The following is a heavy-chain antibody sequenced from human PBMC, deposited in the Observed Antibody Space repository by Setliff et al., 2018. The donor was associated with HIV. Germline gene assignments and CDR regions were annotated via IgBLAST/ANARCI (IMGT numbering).Heavy chain of an antibody. V-gene: IGHV4-38-2*02. CDR2: VYHSGKT. D-gene: IGHD3-10*01. CDR1: GQFISDGYY. J-gene: IGHJ6*03. Sequence: SETLSLTCTVSGQFISDGYYWGWIRQPPGKGLEWIGSVYHSGKTYYNPSLKSRVTMSADTSKNQISLMLRSMTAADTAVYYCARTLSTMVKTDGYYDYYYMDVWGKGTTVTVSS. CDR3: ARTLSTMVKTDGYYDYYYMDV.